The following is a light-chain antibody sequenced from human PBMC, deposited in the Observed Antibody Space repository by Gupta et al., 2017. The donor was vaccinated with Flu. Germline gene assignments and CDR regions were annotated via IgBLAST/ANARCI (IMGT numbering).Light chain of an antibody. CDR1: QSVSSY. V-gene: IGKV3-11*01. CDR2: DAS. J-gene: IGKJ5*01. Sequence: PATLSLSPGERATLSGRASQSVSSYLAWYQQKPGQAPRLLIYDASNRATGIPARLSGRGSGTDFTLTISSREPEDFAVYYCKQRSNWPPITFGKGTRLEIK. CDR3: KQRSNWPPIT.